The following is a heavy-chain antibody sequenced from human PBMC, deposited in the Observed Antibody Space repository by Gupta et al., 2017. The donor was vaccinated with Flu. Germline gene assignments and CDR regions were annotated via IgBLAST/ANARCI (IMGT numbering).Heavy chain of an antibody. V-gene: IGHV4-39*01. J-gene: IGHJ6*02. CDR1: GGSISSSSYY. Sequence: QLQLHESGPGLVKPSETLSLPCTVSGGSISSSSYYWGWIRHPPGKGLEWIGSIYYSGSTYYNPSLKSRVTISVDTSKNQFSLKLSSVTAADTAVYYCARHERDILTGFPYYGMDVWGQGTTVTVSS. CDR2: IYYSGST. CDR3: ARHERDILTGFPYYGMDV. D-gene: IGHD3-9*01.